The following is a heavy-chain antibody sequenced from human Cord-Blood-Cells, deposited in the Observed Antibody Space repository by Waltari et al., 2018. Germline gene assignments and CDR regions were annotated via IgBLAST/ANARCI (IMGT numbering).Heavy chain of an antibody. Sequence: QVQLVQSGAEVKKPGASVKVSCKASGYTFTGYYMHWVRQAPGQGLEWMGWINRNRGGTNDAQKFQGRVTMTRDTSISTAYMELSRLRSDDTAVYYCARDDCSSTSCYGWFDPWGQGTLVTVSS. CDR2: INRNRGGT. CDR3: ARDDCSSTSCYGWFDP. J-gene: IGHJ5*02. V-gene: IGHV1-2*02. D-gene: IGHD2-2*01. CDR1: GYTFTGYY.